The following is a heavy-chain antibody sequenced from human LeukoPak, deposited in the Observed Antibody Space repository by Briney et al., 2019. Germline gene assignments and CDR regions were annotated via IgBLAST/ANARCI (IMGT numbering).Heavy chain of an antibody. CDR2: ISAYNGNT. CDR3: ASTSYYDSSGYYYLGGFDNWFDP. Sequence: GASVKVSCKASGYTFTSYGISWVRRAPGQGLEWMGWISAYNGNTNYAQKLQGRVTMTTDTSTSTAYMELRSLRSDDTAVYYCASTSYYDSSGYYYLGGFDNWFDPWGQGTLVTVSS. J-gene: IGHJ5*02. D-gene: IGHD3-22*01. CDR1: GYTFTSYG. V-gene: IGHV1-18*01.